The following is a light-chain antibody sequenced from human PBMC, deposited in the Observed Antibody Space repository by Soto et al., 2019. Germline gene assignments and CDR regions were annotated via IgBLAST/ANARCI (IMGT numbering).Light chain of an antibody. CDR3: QQRSNWPPLWT. CDR1: QRVSSY. Sequence: EIVLTQSPATLSLSPGERATLSCRASQRVSSYLAWYQQKPGQAPRLLIYDASNRATGIPARFSGSGSGTDFTLTISSLEPEDFAVYYCQQRSNWPPLWTFGQGTKVEIK. J-gene: IGKJ1*01. V-gene: IGKV3-11*01. CDR2: DAS.